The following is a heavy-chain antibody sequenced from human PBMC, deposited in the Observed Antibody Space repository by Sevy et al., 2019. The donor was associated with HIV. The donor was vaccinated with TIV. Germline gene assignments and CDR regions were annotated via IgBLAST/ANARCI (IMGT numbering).Heavy chain of an antibody. Sequence: GGSLRLSCAASGFTFSNHGMHWVRQAPGKGLEWVAFIRYDGSNEYYGDSVKGRFTISRDNSKDTLYLQMNSLRPEDTAVFFCAKDRKVLLVVYAIPFDVLDIWGHGTMVTVSS. J-gene: IGHJ3*02. CDR2: IRYDGSNE. V-gene: IGHV3-30*02. D-gene: IGHD2-8*02. CDR3: AKDRKVLLVVYAIPFDVLDI. CDR1: GFTFSNHG.